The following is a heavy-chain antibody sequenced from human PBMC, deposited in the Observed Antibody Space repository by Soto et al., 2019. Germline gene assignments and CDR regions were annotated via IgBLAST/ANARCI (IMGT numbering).Heavy chain of an antibody. CDR1: GFSFSTST. D-gene: IGHD1-1*01. J-gene: IGHJ6*02. CDR3: ARVRRNDASDYYGMDV. CDR2: ISSGSTTI. V-gene: IGHV3-48*02. Sequence: GGSLRLSCAVSGFSFSTSTMNWVRQAPGKGLEWVSYISSGSTTIYYADSVKGRFTISRDNGKNSLYLQMNSLRDEDTAVYYCARVRRNDASDYYGMDVWGQGTTVTVS.